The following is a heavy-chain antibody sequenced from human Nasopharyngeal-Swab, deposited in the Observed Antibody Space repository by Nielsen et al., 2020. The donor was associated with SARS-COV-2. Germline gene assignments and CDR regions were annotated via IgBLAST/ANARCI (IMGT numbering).Heavy chain of an antibody. CDR2: IYPGDSDT. CDR3: ARQPSQGDYYGSGSYFYYGMDV. J-gene: IGHJ6*02. CDR1: GYSFTSYW. D-gene: IGHD3-10*01. V-gene: IGHV5-51*01. Sequence: GGSLRLSCKGSGYSFTSYWIGWVRQMPGKGLEWMGIIYPGDSDTRYSPSFQGQVTISADKSISTAYLQWSSLKASDTAMYYCARQPSQGDYYGSGSYFYYGMDVWGQGTTVTVSS.